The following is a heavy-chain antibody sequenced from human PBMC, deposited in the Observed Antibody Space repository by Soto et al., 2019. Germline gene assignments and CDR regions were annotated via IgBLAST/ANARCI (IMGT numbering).Heavy chain of an antibody. V-gene: IGHV1-2*02. CDR1: GYTFTAHC. CDR3: AREDDLTMNYGLDV. D-gene: IGHD3-22*01. J-gene: IGHJ6*02. CDR2: INPNSGGT. Sequence: QVQLVQSGAEVKKPGASVKVSCKTSGYTFTAHCIHWVRQAPGQGLEWMGWINPNSGGTTYAQKFHARVTMTRDTSISTPYMELSGLTSDDTAVYYCAREDDLTMNYGLDVWGQGTTVTVSS.